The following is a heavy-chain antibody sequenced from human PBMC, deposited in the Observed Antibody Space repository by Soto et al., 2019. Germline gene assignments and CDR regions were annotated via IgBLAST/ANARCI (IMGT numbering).Heavy chain of an antibody. J-gene: IGHJ4*02. CDR3: ARQYCSSTRCYQYFDY. CDR2: IYSSGST. V-gene: IGHV4-59*08. D-gene: IGHD2-2*01. Sequence: SETLSLTCTVSGGSINSYYWSWIRQSPEKGLEWIGYIYSSGSTNYNPSLKSRVTISVDTSKNQFSLKLSSVTAADTAVYYCARQYCSSTRCYQYFDYWGQGTLVTVSA. CDR1: GGSINSYY.